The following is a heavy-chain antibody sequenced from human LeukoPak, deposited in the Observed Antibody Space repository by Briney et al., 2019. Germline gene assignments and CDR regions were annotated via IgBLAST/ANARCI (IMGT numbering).Heavy chain of an antibody. CDR2: ISGDGGST. CDR1: GFTFDDYA. J-gene: IGHJ4*02. D-gene: IGHD6-19*01. V-gene: IGHV3-43*02. Sequence: GGSLRLSCAASGFTFDDYAMHWVRQAPGKGLEWVSLISGDGGSTYYADSVKGRFTISRDNSKNSLYLQMSSLRIEDAALYYCAKDRGDFSGWFFWGQGTLVTVSS. CDR3: AKDRGDFSGWFF.